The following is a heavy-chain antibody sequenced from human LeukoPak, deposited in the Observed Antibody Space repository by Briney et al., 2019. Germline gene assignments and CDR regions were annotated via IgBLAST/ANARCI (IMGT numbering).Heavy chain of an antibody. J-gene: IGHJ4*02. CDR3: ARGRYSYGWCDY. CDR1: GFTVSSNY. CDR2: IYSGGST. D-gene: IGHD5-18*01. Sequence: GGSLRLSCAASGFTVSSNYMSWVRQAPGKGLEWVSVIYSGGSTYYADSVKGRFTISGDNSKNTLYLQMNGLRAEDTAVYYCARGRYSYGWCDYWGQGTLVTVSS. V-gene: IGHV3-53*01.